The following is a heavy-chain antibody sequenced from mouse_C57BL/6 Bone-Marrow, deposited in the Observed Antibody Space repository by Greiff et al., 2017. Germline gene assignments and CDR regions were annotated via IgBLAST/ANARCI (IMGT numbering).Heavy chain of an antibody. J-gene: IGHJ1*03. V-gene: IGHV2-2*01. CDR3: ARKGYGSSCWYFDV. CDR1: GFSLTSYG. Sequence: QVQLQQSGPGLVQPSPSLSITCTVSGFSLTSYGVHWVRQSPGKGLEWLGVIWSGGSTDYNAAFISRLSISQDKSKSQVFFKMNRLQADDTAKYYCARKGYGSSCWYFDVWGTGTTVTVSS. D-gene: IGHD1-1*01. CDR2: IWSGGST.